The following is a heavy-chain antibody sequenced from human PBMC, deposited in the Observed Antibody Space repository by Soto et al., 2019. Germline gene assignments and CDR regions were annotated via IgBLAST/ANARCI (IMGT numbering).Heavy chain of an antibody. Sequence: QVQLVQSGAEVKQPGSSVKVSCKASGDTFNFYTINWVRQAPGLGLEWMGRFNPILSMSNSALSFQGRVTLTADKSTXXAXXXXXSXXSXXXXXXXXXXXXGSGYRAFDYWGQGVLVTVSS. CDR1: GDTFNFYT. CDR2: FNPILSMS. D-gene: IGHD3-10*01. CDR3: XXXXGSGYRAFDY. J-gene: IGHJ4*02. V-gene: IGHV1-69*02.